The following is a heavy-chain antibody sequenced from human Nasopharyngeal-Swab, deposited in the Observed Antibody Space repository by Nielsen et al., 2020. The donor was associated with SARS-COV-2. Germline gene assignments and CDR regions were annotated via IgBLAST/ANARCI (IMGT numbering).Heavy chain of an antibody. CDR2: ISYDGSNK. V-gene: IGHV3-30-3*01. J-gene: IGHJ4*02. CDR3: ARDLILTGSAFFDY. D-gene: IGHD3-9*01. Sequence: VRQAPGKGLEWVAVISYDGSNKYYADSVNGRFTISRDNSKNTLYLQMNSLRAEDTAVYYCARDLILTGSAFFDYWGQGTLVTVSS.